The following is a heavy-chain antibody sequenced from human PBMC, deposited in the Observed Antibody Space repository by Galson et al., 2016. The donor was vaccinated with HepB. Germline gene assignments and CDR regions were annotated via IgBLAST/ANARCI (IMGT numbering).Heavy chain of an antibody. J-gene: IGHJ4*02. CDR2: INTDGSST. V-gene: IGHV3-74*01. D-gene: IGHD6-13*01. CDR1: GFPFSKYW. CDR3: TRVHREGIAAAGLQI. Sequence: SLRLSCAASGFPFSKYWMHWVRQAPGKGLVWVSRINTDGSSTTYADSVEGRFTISRDNAKNTLYLQMNSLRAEDTALYYCTRVHREGIAAAGLQIWGQGTLVTVSS.